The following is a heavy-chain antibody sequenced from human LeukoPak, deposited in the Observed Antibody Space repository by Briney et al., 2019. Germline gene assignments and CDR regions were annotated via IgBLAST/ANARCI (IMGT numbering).Heavy chain of an antibody. V-gene: IGHV3-23*01. CDR2: ISGGDPTT. CDR3: ARDVPYYYESSGYYSLGFDI. CDR1: DFSFTTYT. J-gene: IGHJ3*02. D-gene: IGHD3-22*01. Sequence: GGSLRLSCAASDFSFTTYTMSWVRQAPGKGLEWVSSISGGDPTTYYADSVKGRFTISRDNSKNTLYLQMNSLRAEDTAVYYCARDVPYYYESSGYYSLGFDIWGQGTTVTVSS.